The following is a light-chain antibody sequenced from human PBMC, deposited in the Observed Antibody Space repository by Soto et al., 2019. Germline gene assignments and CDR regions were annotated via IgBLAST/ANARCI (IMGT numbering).Light chain of an antibody. CDR3: AVWDDSLNGPV. V-gene: IGLV1-44*01. CDR1: SSNIGTNT. J-gene: IGLJ2*01. Sequence: QSVLTQPPSASGTPGQRVTISCSGGSSNIGTNTVNWYQQLPGTAPKLLIYISDQRPSGVPDRFSGSKSGASASLAISGLQSEDEADYYCAVWDDSLNGPVFGGGTKVTVL. CDR2: ISD.